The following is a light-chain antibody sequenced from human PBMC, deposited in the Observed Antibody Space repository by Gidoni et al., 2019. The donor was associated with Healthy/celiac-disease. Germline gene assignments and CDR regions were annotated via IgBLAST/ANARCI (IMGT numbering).Light chain of an antibody. CDR3: QQYNSYSPT. V-gene: IGKV1-5*01. J-gene: IGKJ1*01. Sequence: EIQMTQSPSTLSASVGDRVTITCRASQSISSWLAWDQQKPGKATKLLIYDASSLESGVPSRFSGSGSGTEFTLTIRSLHPDDFATYYCQQYNSYSPTFGQGTKVEIK. CDR1: QSISSW. CDR2: DAS.